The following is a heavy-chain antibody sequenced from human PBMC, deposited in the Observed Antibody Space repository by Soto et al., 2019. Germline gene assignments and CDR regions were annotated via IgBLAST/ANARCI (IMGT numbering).Heavy chain of an antibody. J-gene: IGHJ5*02. V-gene: IGHV2-5*02. Sequence: SGPTLVNPTQTLTLTCTFSGFALSTSGVGVGWIRQPPGKALEWLALIYWDDDKRYSASLKSRLTITKDTSKNQVVLTMTNMDPVAKATYYYAHRRDGYDCWSGYFHKTDSFDPWGQGTLVTVSS. D-gene: IGHD3-3*01. CDR2: IYWDDDK. CDR3: AHRRDGYDCWSGYFHKTDSFDP. CDR1: GFALSTSGVG.